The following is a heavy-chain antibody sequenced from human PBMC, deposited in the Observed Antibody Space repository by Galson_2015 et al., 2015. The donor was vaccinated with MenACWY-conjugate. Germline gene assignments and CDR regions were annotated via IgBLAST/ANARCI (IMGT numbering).Heavy chain of an antibody. J-gene: IGHJ4*02. CDR2: ISYDGSNI. D-gene: IGHD2-2*01. V-gene: IGHV3-30*18. CDR1: GFTFTNYA. Sequence: SLRLSCAASGFTFTNYAMHWVRQAPGKGLEWVALISYDGSNINYADSVKGRFTVSRDNSKNTLYLQMDSLRAEDTAVYYCAKDSRYCSSNGCHEYYFDSWGQGTLVTVSS. CDR3: AKDSRYCSSNGCHEYYFDS.